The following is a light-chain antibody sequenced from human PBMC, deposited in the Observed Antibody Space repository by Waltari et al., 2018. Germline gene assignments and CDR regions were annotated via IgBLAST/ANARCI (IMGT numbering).Light chain of an antibody. Sequence: ALTQPASVSGAPGQSVTISCIEISSDVGGYHLLSWYQRNPSGAPKLLIYEYFKRPSGVSNRFSGSKSGKTAYLTISGLQAEDEADYYCCAFAGRGIYVFGSGTHVTVL. J-gene: IGLJ1*01. CDR1: SSDVGGYHL. CDR3: CAFAGRGIYV. CDR2: EYF. V-gene: IGLV2-23*01.